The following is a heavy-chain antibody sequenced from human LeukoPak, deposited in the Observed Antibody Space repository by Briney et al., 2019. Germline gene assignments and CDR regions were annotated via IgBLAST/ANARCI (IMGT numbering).Heavy chain of an antibody. Sequence: ASVKVSCKASGYTFTSYGISWVRQAPGQGLEWMGWISAYNGNTNYAQKLQGRVTMTTDTSTSTAYMELRSLRSDDTAVYYCARIRYYYDSSGYYVANWFDPWGQGTLVTVSS. D-gene: IGHD3-22*01. CDR3: ARIRYYYDSSGYYVANWFDP. CDR1: GYTFTSYG. CDR2: ISAYNGNT. J-gene: IGHJ5*02. V-gene: IGHV1-18*01.